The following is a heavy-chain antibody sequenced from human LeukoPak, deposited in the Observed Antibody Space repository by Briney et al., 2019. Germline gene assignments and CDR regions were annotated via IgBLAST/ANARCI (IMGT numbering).Heavy chain of an antibody. J-gene: IGHJ5*01. V-gene: IGHV5-51*01. Sequence: GESLKISCEGSGYSFSDYWIGWVRQMPGKGLEWMGIIYPGDSDIRYSPSFQGQVTISADKFINTAYLQWSSLKASDTAMYFCARQGAGYCSSSSCNILVTDSWGQGTLVTVSS. CDR2: IYPGDSDI. D-gene: IGHD2-2*01. CDR3: ARQGAGYCSSSSCNILVTDS. CDR1: GYSFSDYW.